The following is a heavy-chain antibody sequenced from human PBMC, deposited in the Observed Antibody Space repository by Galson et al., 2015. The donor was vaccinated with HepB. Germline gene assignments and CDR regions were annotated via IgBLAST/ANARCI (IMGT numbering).Heavy chain of an antibody. CDR3: AREKDGHFVDY. Sequence: SLRLSCAASGFTFSSYGMHWVRQAPGKGLEWVAVIWYDGSNKYYADSVKGRFTISRDNSKNTLYLQMNSLRAEDTAVYYCAREKDGHFVDYWGQGTLVTVSS. D-gene: IGHD3-3*02. CDR2: IWYDGSNK. CDR1: GFTFSSYG. V-gene: IGHV3-33*08. J-gene: IGHJ4*02.